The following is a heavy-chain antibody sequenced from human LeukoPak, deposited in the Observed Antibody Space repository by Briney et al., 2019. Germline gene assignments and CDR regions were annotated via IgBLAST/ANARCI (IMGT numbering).Heavy chain of an antibody. V-gene: IGHV1-69*04. CDR2: IIPILGIA. D-gene: IGHD3-10*01. Sequence: ASVKVSCKASGGTFSSYAISWVRQAPGQGLEWMGRIIPILGIANYAQKFQGRVTITADKSTSTAYMELSSLRSEDTAVYYCARVGRYGSGSQPVYWGQGTLVTVSS. J-gene: IGHJ4*02. CDR3: ARVGRYGSGSQPVY. CDR1: GGTFSSYA.